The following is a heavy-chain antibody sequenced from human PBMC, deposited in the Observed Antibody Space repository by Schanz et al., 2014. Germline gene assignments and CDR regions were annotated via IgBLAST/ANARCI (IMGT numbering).Heavy chain of an antibody. CDR1: GYTFTMSG. Sequence: QVQLVQSGGEVKTPGASVKVSCKASGYTFTMSGISWVRQAPGQGREWMGWIGGSDGNTNFAQKFQGRVTMTTDTSTSTVYMELRSLTSDDSAVYYCARDRDQWDGNYLDYWGQGTLVTVSS. V-gene: IGHV1-18*01. J-gene: IGHJ4*02. D-gene: IGHD1-26*01. CDR2: IGGSDGNT. CDR3: ARDRDQWDGNYLDY.